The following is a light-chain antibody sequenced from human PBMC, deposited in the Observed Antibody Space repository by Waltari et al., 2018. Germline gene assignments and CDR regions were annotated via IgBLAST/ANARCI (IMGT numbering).Light chain of an antibody. CDR1: QSIGRY. Sequence: EIVLTQSPGTLSLSSGERATLSCRASQSIGRYLAWYQQKPDQAPRLLIYGASNRATGIPDRFSGSGSGTDFSLTSSRLEPEDFAVYYCQNHERLPATFGQGTKVEIK. J-gene: IGKJ1*01. V-gene: IGKV3-20*01. CDR2: GAS. CDR3: QNHERLPAT.